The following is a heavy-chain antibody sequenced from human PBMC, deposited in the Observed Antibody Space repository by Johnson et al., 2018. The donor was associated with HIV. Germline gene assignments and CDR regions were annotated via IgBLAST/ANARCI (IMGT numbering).Heavy chain of an antibody. D-gene: IGHD4-17*01. Sequence: QVQLVESGGGVVQPERSLRLSCAASGFTFSSYAMHWVRQAPGKGLEWVAVISYDGSNKYYADSVKGRFTISRDNSKNTLYLQMNSLRAEDTAVYYCARDSTAGPDKGLDYVGAFDIWGQGTMVTVSS. J-gene: IGHJ3*02. CDR2: ISYDGSNK. V-gene: IGHV3-30-3*01. CDR1: GFTFSSYA. CDR3: ARDSTAGPDKGLDYVGAFDI.